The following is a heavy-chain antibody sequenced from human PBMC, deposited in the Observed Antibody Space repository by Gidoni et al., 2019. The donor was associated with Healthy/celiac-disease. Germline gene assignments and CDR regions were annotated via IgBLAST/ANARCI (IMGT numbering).Heavy chain of an antibody. Sequence: WSGGSTYYADSVKGRFTISRDNSKNTLYLQMNSLRAEDTAVYYCAKDIGWYDPDDAFDIWGQGTMVTVSS. CDR3: AKDIGWYDPDDAFDI. CDR2: WSGGST. J-gene: IGHJ3*02. V-gene: IGHV3-23*01. D-gene: IGHD6-19*01.